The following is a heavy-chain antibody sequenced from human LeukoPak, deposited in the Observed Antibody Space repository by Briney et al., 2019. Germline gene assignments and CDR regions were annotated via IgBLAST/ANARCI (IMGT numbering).Heavy chain of an antibody. CDR2: ISGSGGST. V-gene: IGHV3-23*01. CDR1: GFTFSSYA. CDR3: AKATYYFDY. Sequence: GGSLRLSCAASGFTFSSYAMSWVGQPPGKGLEWVSAISGSGGSTYYADSVKGRFTISRDNSKNTLYLQMNSLRAENTAVYYCAKATYYFDYWGQGTLVTVSS. J-gene: IGHJ4*02.